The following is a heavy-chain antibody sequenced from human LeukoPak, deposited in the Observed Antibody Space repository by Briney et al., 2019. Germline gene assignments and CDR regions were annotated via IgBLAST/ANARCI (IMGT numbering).Heavy chain of an antibody. J-gene: IGHJ4*02. V-gene: IGHV4-59*02. CDR3: ARGVVIAPQTFDY. CDR1: GGSVSDYY. CDR2: IYYTGST. Sequence: PSETLSLTCTISGGSVSDYYWSWIRQSPGKGLEWIGYIYYTGSTTYNPSLKSRVTISVDTSKNQFSLKLSSVTAADTAVYYCARGVVIAPQTFDYWGQGTLVTVSS. D-gene: IGHD2-21*01.